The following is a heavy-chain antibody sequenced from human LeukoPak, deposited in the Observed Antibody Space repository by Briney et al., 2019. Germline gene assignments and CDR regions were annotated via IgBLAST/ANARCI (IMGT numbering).Heavy chain of an antibody. D-gene: IGHD1-1*01. V-gene: IGHV3-48*04. Sequence: PGGTLRLSCAASGFTFSSYGMNWVRQAPGKGLEWLSHISDSGSSTHYADSVKGRFTISRDNSKNSLYLEMNSLRVEDTAIYYCARDATTAIGTVYMDVWGKGTTVTISS. J-gene: IGHJ6*03. CDR2: ISDSGSST. CDR1: GFTFSSYG. CDR3: ARDATTAIGTVYMDV.